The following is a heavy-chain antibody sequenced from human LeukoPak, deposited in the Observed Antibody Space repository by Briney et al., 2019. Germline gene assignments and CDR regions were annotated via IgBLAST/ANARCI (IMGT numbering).Heavy chain of an antibody. V-gene: IGHV4-61*02. CDR1: GGSISSGSYY. CDR3: ARGLYCGSTSCYARYYYMDV. Sequence: NPSETLSLTCTVSGGSISSGSYYWSWIRQPAGKGLEWIGRIYTSGSTNYNPYLKSRVTISVDTSKNHFSLKLSSVTAADTAVYYCARGLYCGSTSCYARYYYMDVWGKGTTVTVSS. CDR2: IYTSGST. J-gene: IGHJ6*03. D-gene: IGHD2-2*01.